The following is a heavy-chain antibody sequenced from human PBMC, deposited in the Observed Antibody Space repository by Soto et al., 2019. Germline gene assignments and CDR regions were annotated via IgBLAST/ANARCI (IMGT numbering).Heavy chain of an antibody. CDR2: ISYDGSNK. V-gene: IGHV3-30-3*01. J-gene: IGHJ6*02. CDR3: ARTGDNWNDGYYYYGMDV. CDR1: GFTFSSYA. D-gene: IGHD1-1*01. Sequence: QVQLVESGGGVVQPGRSLRLSCAASGFTFSSYAMHWVRQAPGKGLEWVAVISYDGSNKYYADSVKGRFTISRDNSKNTLYLQMNSLRAEDTAVYYCARTGDNWNDGYYYYGMDVWGQGTTVTVSS.